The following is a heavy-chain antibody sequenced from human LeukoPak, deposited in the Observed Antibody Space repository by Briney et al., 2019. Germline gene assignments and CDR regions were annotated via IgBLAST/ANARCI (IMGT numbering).Heavy chain of an antibody. CDR3: ARALLVTAIRFAWFDP. D-gene: IGHD2-21*02. CDR2: IIPIFGTA. V-gene: IGHV1-69*01. J-gene: IGHJ5*02. Sequence: SVKVSCKASGGTFSSYAISWVRQAPGQGLEWMGGIIPIFGTANYAQKFQGRVTITADESTSTAYMELSSLRSEDAAVYYCARALLVTAIRFAWFDPWGQGTLVTVSS. CDR1: GGTFSSYA.